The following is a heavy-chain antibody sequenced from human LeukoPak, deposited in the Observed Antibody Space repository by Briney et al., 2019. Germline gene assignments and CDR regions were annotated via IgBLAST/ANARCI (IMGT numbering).Heavy chain of an antibody. J-gene: IGHJ4*02. Sequence: GGSLRLSCAASGFTFSTYALHWVRQAPGEGLEWVAAISFDETNTYYAASVKGRFTISRDNSKNTLYLQMNSLRAEDTAVYYCAKDFSGWYSSVDYWGQGTLVTVSS. CDR3: AKDFSGWYSSVDY. CDR2: ISFDETNT. CDR1: GFTFSTYA. D-gene: IGHD6-19*01. V-gene: IGHV3-30*04.